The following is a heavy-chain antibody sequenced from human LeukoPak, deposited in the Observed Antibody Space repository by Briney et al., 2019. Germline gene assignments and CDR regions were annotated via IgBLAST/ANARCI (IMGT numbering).Heavy chain of an antibody. CDR2: INPYSGDT. Sequence: ASVQVSCKASGYTFTGYHIHWVRQAPGQGLEWMGRINPYSGDTNFAQKFQGRVTMTRDTSITTAYMDLSSLTPDDTAVYFCARDQGSLTRSWYTGYWGQGTQVTASS. V-gene: IGHV1-2*06. J-gene: IGHJ4*02. D-gene: IGHD6-13*01. CDR3: ARDQGSLTRSWYTGY. CDR1: GYTFTGYH.